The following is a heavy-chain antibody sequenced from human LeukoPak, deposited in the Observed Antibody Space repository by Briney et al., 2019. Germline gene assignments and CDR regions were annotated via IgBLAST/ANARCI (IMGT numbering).Heavy chain of an antibody. Sequence: PGGSLRLSCAASGFTLSNYAMNWVRQAPGKGLEWVSGISYIDVETYYADSEKGRFTISSDNSMNTLYLQMNSLTVEDTAVYYCAKRTRDGFNTPIDFWGQGTLVTVS. CDR3: AKRTRDGFNTPIDF. D-gene: IGHD5-24*01. V-gene: IGHV3-23*01. CDR1: GFTLSNYA. CDR2: ISYIDVET. J-gene: IGHJ4*02.